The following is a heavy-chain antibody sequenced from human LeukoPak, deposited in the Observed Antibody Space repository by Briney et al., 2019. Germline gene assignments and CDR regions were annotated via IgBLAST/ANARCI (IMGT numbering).Heavy chain of an antibody. CDR2: TWFMSIWKT. CDR3: ARASHGSHWFDP. J-gene: IGHJ5*02. CDR1: GDSVSSNSAA. Sequence: SQTLSLTCAISGDSVSSNSAAWNWIRQSPSRGLEWLGRTWFMSIWKTEYAVSVQGRTTINADTSKNEFSLHLSSVTPEDTAVYYCARASHGSHWFDPWGQGALVTVSS. V-gene: IGHV6-1*01. D-gene: IGHD3-10*01.